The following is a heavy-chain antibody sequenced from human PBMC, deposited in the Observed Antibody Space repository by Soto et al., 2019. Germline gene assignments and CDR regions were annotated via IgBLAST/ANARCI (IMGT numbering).Heavy chain of an antibody. CDR2: ISGSGGST. D-gene: IGHD5-18*01. CDR1: GFTFSSYA. J-gene: IGHJ4*02. CDR3: ARENVDTALVTGRHGTLAFDY. Sequence: EVQLLESGGGLVQPGGSLRLSCAASGFTFSSYAMSWVRQAPGKGLEWVSAISGSGGSTYYADSVKGRFTISRDNSKNTRYLQMNSLRAEDTAVYYCARENVDTALVTGRHGTLAFDYWGQGTLVTVSS. V-gene: IGHV3-23*01.